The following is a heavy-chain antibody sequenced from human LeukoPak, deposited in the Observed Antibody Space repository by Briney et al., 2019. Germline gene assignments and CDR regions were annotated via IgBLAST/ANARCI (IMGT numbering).Heavy chain of an antibody. Sequence: ASVKVSCKASGYTFTGYYMHWVRQAPGQGLEWMGWINPNSGGTNYAQKFQGWVTMTRDTSISAAYMELSRLRSDDTAVYYCARGRGVPYYDSSGYGYYYGMDVWGQGTTVTVSS. CDR3: ARGRGVPYYDSSGYGYYYGMDV. CDR2: INPNSGGT. CDR1: GYTFTGYY. J-gene: IGHJ6*02. V-gene: IGHV1-2*04. D-gene: IGHD3-22*01.